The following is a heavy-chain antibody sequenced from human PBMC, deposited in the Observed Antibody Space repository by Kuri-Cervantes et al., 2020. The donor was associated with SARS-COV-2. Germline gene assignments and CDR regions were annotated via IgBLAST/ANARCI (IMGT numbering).Heavy chain of an antibody. V-gene: IGHV3-23*01. CDR2: ISGSGGST. D-gene: IGHD3-3*01. J-gene: IGHJ4*02. CDR1: GFTFSRYA. CDR3: AKGGDDFWGGYYTAITADPFDY. Sequence: GESLKISCAASGFTFSRYAMSWVRQAPGKGLEWVSAISGSGGSTYYADSVKGRFTISRDNSKNTPYLQMNSLRAEDTAVYYCAKGGDDFWGGYYTAITADPFDYWGQGTLVTVSS.